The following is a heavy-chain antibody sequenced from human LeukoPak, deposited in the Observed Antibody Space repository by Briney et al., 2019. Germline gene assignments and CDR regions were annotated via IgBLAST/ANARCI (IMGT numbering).Heavy chain of an antibody. CDR3: AREGSSSSTFDY. D-gene: IGHD6-6*01. Sequence: ASVKVSCKASGYTFTSYDISWVRQATGQGLEWVGWMNPNSGTTAYAQKFQGRVTITADKSTSTAYMELSSLRSEDTAVYYCAREGSSSSTFDYWGQGTLVTVSS. CDR2: MNPNSGTT. V-gene: IGHV1-8*03. J-gene: IGHJ4*02. CDR1: GYTFTSYD.